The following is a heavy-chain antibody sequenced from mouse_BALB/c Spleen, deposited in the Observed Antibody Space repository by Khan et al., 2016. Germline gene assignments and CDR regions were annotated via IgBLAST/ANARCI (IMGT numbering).Heavy chain of an antibody. CDR1: GYSITSDYA. CDR3: ARKTRGGSSD. CDR2: ISYSGST. D-gene: IGHD1-1*01. J-gene: IGHJ2*01. Sequence: EVKLEESGPGLVKPSQSLSLTYTVTGYSITSDYAWNWIRQFPGNKLEWMGYISYSGSTSYNPSLKSRISITRDTSKNQFFLQLNSVTTEDTATYYCARKTRGGSSDWGQGTTLTVSS. V-gene: IGHV3-2*02.